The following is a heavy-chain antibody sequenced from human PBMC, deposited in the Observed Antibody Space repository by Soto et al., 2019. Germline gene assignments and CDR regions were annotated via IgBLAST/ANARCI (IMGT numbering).Heavy chain of an antibody. J-gene: IGHJ3*02. Sequence: EVQLVESGGGLVQLGGSRRLSCAASGFTFSSYAMNWVRQAPGKGLEWVAGISGGGGSTYYADSVKGRFTISRDTSKNTVYLQLNSLRAEDTAVYYCAKGFIVVVTVLRPDDAFDIWGQGTMVTVSS. CDR3: AKGFIVVVTVLRPDDAFDI. V-gene: IGHV3-23*04. D-gene: IGHD2-21*02. CDR1: GFTFSSYA. CDR2: ISGGGGST.